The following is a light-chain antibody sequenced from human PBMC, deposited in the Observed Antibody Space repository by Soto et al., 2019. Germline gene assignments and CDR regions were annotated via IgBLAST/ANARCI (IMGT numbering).Light chain of an antibody. Sequence: TQSPSSVSASIRDRVTITFGASQDIGSYLAWYQQKPGQAPRLLIYDASNRATGIPDRFSGSGSGTDFTLTISRLQPEDFAVYYCQQYGSSPWTFGQGTNVDIK. CDR1: QDIGSY. CDR2: DAS. CDR3: QQYGSSPWT. V-gene: IGKV3D-20*01. J-gene: IGKJ1*01.